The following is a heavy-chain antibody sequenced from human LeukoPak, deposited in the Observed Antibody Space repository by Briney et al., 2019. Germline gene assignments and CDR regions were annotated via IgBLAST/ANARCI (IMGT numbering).Heavy chain of an antibody. Sequence: GGSLRLSCAASGFTCSSYAVTWVRRAPGEGLEGVSSISGSGGSSYYADSVKGRFTISRDNSKNTLFLQLNSLRAEDTAVYYCAKGDCSSTSCSLGYWGQGTLVTVSS. CDR2: ISGSGGSS. J-gene: IGHJ4*02. D-gene: IGHD2-2*01. CDR1: GFTCSSYA. CDR3: AKGDCSSTSCSLGY. V-gene: IGHV3-23*01.